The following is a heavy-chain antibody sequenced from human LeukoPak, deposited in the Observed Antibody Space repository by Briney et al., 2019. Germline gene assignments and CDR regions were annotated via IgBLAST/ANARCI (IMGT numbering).Heavy chain of an antibody. CDR1: GGTFSSYA. CDR3: ARDLEGYGSGSCFLT. D-gene: IGHD3-10*01. CDR2: IIPIFGTA. Sequence: GASVKVSCKASGGTFSSYAISWVRQAPGQGLEWMGGIIPIFGTANYAQKFQGRVTITADESTSTAYMELSSLRSEDTAVYYCARDLEGYGSGSCFLTWGQGALVTVSS. J-gene: IGHJ5*02. V-gene: IGHV1-69*13.